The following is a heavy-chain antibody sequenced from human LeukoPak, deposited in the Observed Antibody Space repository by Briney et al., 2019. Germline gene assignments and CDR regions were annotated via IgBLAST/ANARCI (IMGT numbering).Heavy chain of an antibody. D-gene: IGHD1-26*01. Sequence: PGGSMRLSCAASGLTFSSYAMSWVRQAPGKGLEWVSAISGSGGSTYDADYVKGRFTISRDNSKNTLYLQMNSLRAEDTAVYYCAKASTYRNDYWGQGTLVTVSS. J-gene: IGHJ4*02. CDR1: GLTFSSYA. V-gene: IGHV3-23*01. CDR3: AKASTYRNDY. CDR2: ISGSGGST.